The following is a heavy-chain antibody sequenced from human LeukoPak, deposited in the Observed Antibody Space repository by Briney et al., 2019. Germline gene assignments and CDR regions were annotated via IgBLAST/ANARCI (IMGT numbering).Heavy chain of an antibody. D-gene: IGHD6-25*01. CDR1: GVTLSDHH. J-gene: IGHJ3*02. Sequence: PGGSLRLSCAASGVTLSDHHMDWVRQALGKGLEWVGRTRDKARGYTTEYAASVEGRFTISRDDSKTLVYLQMNSLKTEDTAMYFCARDGAAGDNSAFDIWGQGTVVTVSS. CDR2: TRDKARGYTT. CDR3: ARDGAAGDNSAFDI. V-gene: IGHV3-72*01.